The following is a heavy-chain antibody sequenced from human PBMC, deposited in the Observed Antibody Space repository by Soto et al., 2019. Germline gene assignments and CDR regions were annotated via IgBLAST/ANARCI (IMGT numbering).Heavy chain of an antibody. D-gene: IGHD6-19*01. J-gene: IGHJ4*02. CDR2: INPYNAKT. CDR3: ARGSDSLGW. Sequence: QVQLVQSGAEVKKPGASVKVSCKASGYTFTNYGITWVRQAPGQGLERMGWINPYNAKTNSAQKFQGRVSMTTDTSSSTAYMEVLSLRSDDTAIYYCARGSDSLGWWGQGTLDTVSS. CDR1: GYTFTNYG. V-gene: IGHV1-18*01.